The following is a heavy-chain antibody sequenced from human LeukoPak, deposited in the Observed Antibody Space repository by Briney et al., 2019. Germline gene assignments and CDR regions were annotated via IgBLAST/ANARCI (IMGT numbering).Heavy chain of an antibody. J-gene: IGHJ5*01. CDR3: TTDQLVFDS. Sequence: GGSVRLSCAASGFTFSLYSITWVRQAPGEGLEWVGRIKSKTDGGTTDYAAPVKGRFTISRDDSKNTLYLQINSLKTEDTAVYYCTTDQLVFDSWGQGTLVTVSS. V-gene: IGHV3-15*01. CDR1: GFTFSLYS. CDR2: IKSKTDGGTT. D-gene: IGHD6-13*01.